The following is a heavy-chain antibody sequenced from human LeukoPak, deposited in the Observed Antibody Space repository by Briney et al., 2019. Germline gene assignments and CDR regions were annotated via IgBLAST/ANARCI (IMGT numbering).Heavy chain of an antibody. J-gene: IGHJ4*02. Sequence: PGGSLRLSCVASGFAFNEYTMHWVRQAPGKGLEWVSLITWDGATTYYADSVKGRFTISRDNSKHSLYLQMNNLSTEDTALYYCGKDLAGSCLLDYWGQGTLVTVSS. CDR2: ITWDGATT. CDR1: GFAFNEYT. D-gene: IGHD3-10*01. V-gene: IGHV3-43*01. CDR3: GKDLAGSCLLDY.